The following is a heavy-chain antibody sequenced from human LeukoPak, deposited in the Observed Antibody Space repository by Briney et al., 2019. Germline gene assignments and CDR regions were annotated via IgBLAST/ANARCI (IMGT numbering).Heavy chain of an antibody. Sequence: PGGSLRLSCAASGFTFSNAWMSWVRQAPGKGLEWVSAISGSGGSTYYADSVKGRFTISRDNSKNTLYLQMNSLRAEDTAVYYCQVFAGPRPLFDHWGQGTLVTVSS. V-gene: IGHV3-23*01. CDR1: GFTFSNAW. CDR2: ISGSGGST. CDR3: QVFAGPRPLFDH. J-gene: IGHJ4*02. D-gene: IGHD6-13*01.